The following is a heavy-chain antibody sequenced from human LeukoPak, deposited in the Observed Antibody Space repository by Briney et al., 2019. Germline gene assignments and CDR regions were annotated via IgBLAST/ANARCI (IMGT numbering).Heavy chain of an antibody. CDR1: GGSISSYY. Sequence: SETLSLTCTVSGGSISSYYWSWIRQPPGKGLEWIGCIYYSGSTNYNPSLKSRVTISVDTSKNQFSLKLSSVTAADTAVYYCARDYVGYSSGWYTAFDIWGQGTMVTVSS. CDR2: IYYSGST. CDR3: ARDYVGYSSGWYTAFDI. V-gene: IGHV4-59*01. J-gene: IGHJ3*02. D-gene: IGHD6-19*01.